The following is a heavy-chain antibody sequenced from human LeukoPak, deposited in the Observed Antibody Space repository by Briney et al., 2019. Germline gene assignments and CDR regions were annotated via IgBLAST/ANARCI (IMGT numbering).Heavy chain of an antibody. J-gene: IGHJ3*02. Sequence: SETLSLTCTVSGGSISSSSYYWGWIRQPPGKGLEWIGSIYYSGSTYYNPSLKSRVTISVDTSKNQFSLKLSSVTAADTAVYYCATPSIAAPTDAFDIWGQGTMVTVSS. D-gene: IGHD6-6*01. V-gene: IGHV4-39*01. CDR2: IYYSGST. CDR1: GGSISSSSYY. CDR3: ATPSIAAPTDAFDI.